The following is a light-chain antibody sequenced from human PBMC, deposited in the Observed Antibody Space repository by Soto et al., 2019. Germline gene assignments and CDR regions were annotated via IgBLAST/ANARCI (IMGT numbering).Light chain of an antibody. V-gene: IGKV3-15*01. CDR1: QSVSSN. J-gene: IGKJ1*01. CDR3: QQYNNWPPWT. Sequence: EVVMKQSPATLSVSAGERATLSCRTSQSVSSNLAWFQQKPGQAPRLRIYGASTRATAIPARFSGSGSGTEFTLTISSLQSEDFAVYYCQQYNNWPPWTFGQGTKVDI. CDR2: GAS.